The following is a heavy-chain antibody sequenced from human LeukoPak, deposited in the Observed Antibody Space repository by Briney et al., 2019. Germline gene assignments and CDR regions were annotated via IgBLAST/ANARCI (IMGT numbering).Heavy chain of an antibody. CDR1: GGTFSSYA. Sequence: SVKVSCKASGGTFSSYAISWVRQAPGQGLEWMGRIIPILGIANYAQKFQGRVTITADKSTSTAYMELSSLRSEDTAVYYCARVDTARGIDYWGQGTLVTVSS. D-gene: IGHD5-18*01. J-gene: IGHJ4*02. CDR3: ARVDTARGIDY. V-gene: IGHV1-69*04. CDR2: IIPILGIA.